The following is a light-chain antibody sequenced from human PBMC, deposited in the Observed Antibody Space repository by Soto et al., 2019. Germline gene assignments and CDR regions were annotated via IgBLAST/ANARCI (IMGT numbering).Light chain of an antibody. CDR3: SSYTSSSTVV. CDR2: EVN. V-gene: IGLV2-18*02. CDR1: SSDIGTYNR. J-gene: IGLJ2*01. Sequence: QSALTQPPSVSGSPGQSVTISCTGTSSDIGTYNRVCWYQQPPGTAPKVMMYEVNNRPSGVPDRFSGSKSGNTASLTISGLQAEDEADYYCSSYTSSSTVVFGGGTKVTVL.